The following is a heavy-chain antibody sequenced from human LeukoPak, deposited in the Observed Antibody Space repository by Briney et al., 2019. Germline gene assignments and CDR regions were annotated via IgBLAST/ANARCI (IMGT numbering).Heavy chain of an antibody. D-gene: IGHD3-16*01. CDR2: IIPIFGTA. Sequence: SVKVSCKASGGTFISYAISWVRQAPGQGLEWMGGIIPIFGTANYAQKFQGRVTITADESTSTAYMELSSLRFEDTAVYYCARGRYDVEYYYYYYGMDVWGQGTTVTVSS. J-gene: IGHJ6*02. V-gene: IGHV1-69*13. CDR3: ARGRYDVEYYYYYYGMDV. CDR1: GGTFISYA.